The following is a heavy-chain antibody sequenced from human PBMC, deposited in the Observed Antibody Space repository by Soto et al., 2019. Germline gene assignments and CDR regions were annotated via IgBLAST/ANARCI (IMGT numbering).Heavy chain of an antibody. CDR3: AKDQGGFDS. V-gene: IGHV3-30*18. CDR1: GFTFRDYG. J-gene: IGHJ4*02. Sequence: QVQLVESGGGVVQPGRSLRLSCAASGFTFRDYGMHWVRQAPGKGLEWVALISYDGIKKYYADSVKGRFTISRDNSKNTLYLQMNSLSSEDTAVYYCAKDQGGFDSWGQGTLVTVSS. CDR2: ISYDGIKK. D-gene: IGHD3-16*01.